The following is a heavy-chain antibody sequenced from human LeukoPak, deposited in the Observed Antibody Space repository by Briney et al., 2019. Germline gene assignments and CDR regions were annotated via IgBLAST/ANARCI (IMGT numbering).Heavy chain of an antibody. CDR3: ARGGVDYYGSGTYYLMYYFDY. CDR1: GFTFSSYA. V-gene: IGHV3-30*04. J-gene: IGHJ4*02. D-gene: IGHD3-10*01. Sequence: GRSLRLSCAASGFTFSSYAMHWVRQAPGKGLEWVAVISYDGSNKYYADSVKGRFTISRDDPHNTLYLQMNSLRAEDTAVYFCARGGVDYYGSGTYYLMYYFDYWGQGALVTVSS. CDR2: ISYDGSNK.